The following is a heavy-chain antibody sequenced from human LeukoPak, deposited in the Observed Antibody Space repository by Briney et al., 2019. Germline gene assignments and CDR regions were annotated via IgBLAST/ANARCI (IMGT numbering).Heavy chain of an antibody. CDR1: GFTFSDSA. D-gene: IGHD3-22*01. Sequence: GGSLRLSCAASGFTFSDSAMHWVRQASGKGLEWVGRIRNKAKSYATAYAESVTGRFTISRDDSKNTAYLQMNSLKTEDTAVYYCTHYYDSSGYYGAFDIWGQGTMVTVSS. V-gene: IGHV3-73*01. J-gene: IGHJ3*02. CDR3: THYYDSSGYYGAFDI. CDR2: IRNKAKSYAT.